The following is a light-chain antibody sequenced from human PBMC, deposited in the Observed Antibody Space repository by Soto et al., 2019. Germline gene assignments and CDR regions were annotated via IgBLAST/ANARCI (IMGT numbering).Light chain of an antibody. Sequence: QSVLTQPPSVSAAPGQKVTISCSGTSSNIGNNYVSWYQQLPGTAPKLVIFDNNKRPSGIPDRFSGSKSGTSATLAITGLQTGDEADYYCGTWDSSLSAGQFGGGTKLTVL. V-gene: IGLV1-51*01. CDR3: GTWDSSLSAGQ. CDR2: DNN. CDR1: SSNIGNNY. J-gene: IGLJ2*01.